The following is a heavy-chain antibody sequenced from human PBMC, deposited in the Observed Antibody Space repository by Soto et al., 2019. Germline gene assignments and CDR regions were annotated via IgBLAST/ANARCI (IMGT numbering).Heavy chain of an antibody. D-gene: IGHD6-13*01. J-gene: IGHJ4*02. CDR3: ARHEVSSWSMAGVFPAFDY. V-gene: IGHV1-46*01. Sequence: QVQLVQSGAEVKKPGASVKVSCKASGYTFTSYYMHWVRQAPGQGLEWMGIINPSGGSTSYAQKFQCRVTMTRDTSTSTVYMELSSLRSEDTAVYYCARHEVSSWSMAGVFPAFDYWGQGTLVTVSS. CDR1: GYTFTSYY. CDR2: INPSGGST.